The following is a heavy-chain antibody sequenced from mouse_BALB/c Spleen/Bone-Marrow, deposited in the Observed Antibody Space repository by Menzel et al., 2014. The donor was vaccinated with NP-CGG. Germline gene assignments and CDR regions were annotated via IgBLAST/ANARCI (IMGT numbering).Heavy chain of an antibody. Sequence: EVKLQESGGGLVQPGGSRKLSCVASGFTFSSFGMHWVRQAPEKGLEWVAYISSGSSSTYYADTLKGRFTISRDNPKNPLFLQMTSLRSEDTAMYYCARGYYYGSSHYWYFDVWGAGTTVTVSS. V-gene: IGHV5-17*02. CDR2: ISSGSSST. J-gene: IGHJ1*01. CDR1: GFTFSSFG. CDR3: ARGYYYGSSHYWYFDV. D-gene: IGHD1-1*01.